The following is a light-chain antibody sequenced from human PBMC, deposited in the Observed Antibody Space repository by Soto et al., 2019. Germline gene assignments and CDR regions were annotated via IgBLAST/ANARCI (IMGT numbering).Light chain of an antibody. CDR2: DAS. CDR1: QTLANY. J-gene: IGKJ2*01. V-gene: IGKV3-11*01. CDR3: QQRSDSYT. Sequence: EVVLTQSPATLSLSPGERATLSCRASQTLANYLAWYQQRPGQAPRLLIYDASNRATGIPSRVSGSGSGTDFTITISSLEPEDSAVYYCQQRSDSYTFGQGTTLEIK.